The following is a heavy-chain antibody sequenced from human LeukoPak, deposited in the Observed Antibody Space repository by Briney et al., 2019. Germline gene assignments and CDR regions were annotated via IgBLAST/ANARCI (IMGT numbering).Heavy chain of an antibody. V-gene: IGHV3-23*01. Sequence: GGSLRLSCAASGFTFSSYAMSWVRQAPGKGLEWVSAISGSGGSTYYADSVKGRFTISRDNSKNTLYLQMSSLRAEDTAVYYCAKDHVDYYDSSGYYSVHVYWGQGTLVTVSS. CDR3: AKDHVDYYDSSGYYSVHVY. CDR1: GFTFSSYA. J-gene: IGHJ4*02. D-gene: IGHD3-22*01. CDR2: ISGSGGST.